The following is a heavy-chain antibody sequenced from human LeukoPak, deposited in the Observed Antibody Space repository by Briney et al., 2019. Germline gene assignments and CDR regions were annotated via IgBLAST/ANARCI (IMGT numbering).Heavy chain of an antibody. CDR2: IWYDGSNK. J-gene: IGHJ4*02. CDR3: AKGSYYFGSGSYYNPQDY. V-gene: IGHV3-33*06. Sequence: PGRSLRLSCAASGFTFSTYGMHWVRQAPGKGLEWVAVIWYDGSNKYYADSVKGRFTISRDNSKNTLYLQMNSLRAEDTAVYYCAKGSYYFGSGSYYNPQDYWGQGALVTVSS. D-gene: IGHD3-10*01. CDR1: GFTFSTYG.